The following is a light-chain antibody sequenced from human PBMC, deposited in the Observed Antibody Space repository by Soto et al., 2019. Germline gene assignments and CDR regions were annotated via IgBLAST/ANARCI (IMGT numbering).Light chain of an antibody. J-gene: IGLJ3*02. V-gene: IGLV2-11*01. CDR1: TSDVGGYNY. CDR3: CSYAGSYFWV. Sequence: QSALTQPRSVSGSPGQSVTIACTGTTSDVGGYNYVSWYQQHPGKAPKLMIDDVTKRPSGVPDRFSGSKSGNTASLTISGLQAEDEVDYYCCSYAGSYFWVCGGGTKLTVL. CDR2: DVT.